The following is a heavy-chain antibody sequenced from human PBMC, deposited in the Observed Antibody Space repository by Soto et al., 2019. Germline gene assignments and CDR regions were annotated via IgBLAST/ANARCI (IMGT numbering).Heavy chain of an antibody. CDR2: INTYNGNT. J-gene: IGHJ4*02. CDR3: ARGADPAYFDT. Sequence: QVQLVQSGAEVKKPGASVKVSCKASGYTFTNYGVSWVRQAPGQGLEWMGWINTYNGNTNYEEKWQGRVALTTDTPATTADSELRSLRSDDTAVYYCARGADPAYFDTWGEGPLVTVSS. CDR1: GYTFTNYG. D-gene: IGHD6-25*01. V-gene: IGHV1-18*01.